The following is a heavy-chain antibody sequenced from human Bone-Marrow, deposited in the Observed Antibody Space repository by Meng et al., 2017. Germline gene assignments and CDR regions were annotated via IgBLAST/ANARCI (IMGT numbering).Heavy chain of an antibody. V-gene: IGHV3-7*01. Sequence: GESLKISCAASGFTFSSYWMSWVRQAPGKGLEWVANIKQDGSEKYYVDYVKGRFTISRDNAKNSLYLQMNSLRAEDTAVYYCARVPIIVVVPAAVDYWGQGTLVTVSS. CDR3: ARVPIIVVVPAAVDY. D-gene: IGHD2-2*01. CDR2: IKQDGSEK. J-gene: IGHJ4*02. CDR1: GFTFSSYW.